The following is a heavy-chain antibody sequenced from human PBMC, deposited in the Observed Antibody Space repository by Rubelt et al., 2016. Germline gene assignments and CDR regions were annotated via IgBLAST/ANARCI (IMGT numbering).Heavy chain of an antibody. V-gene: IGHV3-64*03. CDR1: GFTFSSYA. D-gene: IGHD1-20*01. Sequence: EVQLVESGGGLVQPGGSLRLSCAASGFTFSSYAMHWVRQAPGKGLEYVSAISSNGGSTYYADSVKGRFTIISGCRHPKDNSPVVLACLITGYHPTSVTVTWY. J-gene: IGHJ2*01. CDR2: ISSNGGST. CDR3: VTVTWY.